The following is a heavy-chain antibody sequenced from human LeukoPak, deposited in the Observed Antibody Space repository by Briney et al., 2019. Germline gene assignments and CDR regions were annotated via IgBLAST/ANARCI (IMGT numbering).Heavy chain of an antibody. J-gene: IGHJ4*02. CDR1: QHPFIPSD. D-gene: IGHD4-11*01. CDR2: MNPNNGDT. CDR3: VRAVAVGTVTNIDFDY. V-gene: IGHV1-2*02. Sequence: ASVKVSCKASQHPFIPSDVNWVREAPGQGLEWMGRMNPNNGDTNYARKFQGRVTMTGDTSISTAYMEMTRLRYDDSAVYFCVRAVAVGTVTNIDFDYWGQGTRVTVS.